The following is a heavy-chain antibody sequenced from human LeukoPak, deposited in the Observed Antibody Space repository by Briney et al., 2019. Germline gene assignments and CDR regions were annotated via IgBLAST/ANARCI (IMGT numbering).Heavy chain of an antibody. CDR2: ISYDGSNK. Sequence: AGGSLRLSCAASGFTFSSYAMHWVRQAPGKGLEWVAVISYDGSNKYYADSVKGRFTISRDNSKNTLYLQMNSLRAEDTAVYYCARVNYSGSSSYFDYWGQGTLVTVSS. J-gene: IGHJ4*02. D-gene: IGHD6-6*01. V-gene: IGHV3-30-3*01. CDR3: ARVNYSGSSSYFDY. CDR1: GFTFSSYA.